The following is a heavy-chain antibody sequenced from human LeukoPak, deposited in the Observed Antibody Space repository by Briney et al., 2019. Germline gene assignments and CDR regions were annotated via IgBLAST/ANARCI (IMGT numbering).Heavy chain of an antibody. CDR3: ARGPLTGPTYYYYYYGMDV. D-gene: IGHD1-14*01. J-gene: IGHJ6*02. V-gene: IGHV4-34*01. CDR2: INHSGST. CDR1: GGSFSGYY. Sequence: SETLSLTCAVYGGSFSGYYWSWIRQPPGKGLEWIGEINHSGSTNYNPSLKSRVTISVDPSKNQFSLKLSSVTAADTAVYYCARGPLTGPTYYYYYYGMDVWGQGTTVTVSS.